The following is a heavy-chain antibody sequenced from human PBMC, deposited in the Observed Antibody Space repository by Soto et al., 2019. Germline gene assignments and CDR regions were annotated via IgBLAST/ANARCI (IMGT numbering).Heavy chain of an antibody. V-gene: IGHV3-21*01. CDR1: GFTFSTYN. Sequence: GGSLRLSCAASGFTFSTYNMNWVRQAPGKGLEWVSSISTSSNYIYNADSVKGRFTISRDNAENSLYLQMDSLRAEDTAVYYCAREKQRGDAVDIWGQGTTVTVSS. CDR2: ISTSSNYI. J-gene: IGHJ3*02. CDR3: AREKQRGDAVDI. D-gene: IGHD6-25*01.